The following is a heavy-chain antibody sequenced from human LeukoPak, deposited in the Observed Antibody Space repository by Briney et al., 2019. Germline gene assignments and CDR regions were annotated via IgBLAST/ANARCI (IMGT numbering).Heavy chain of an antibody. CDR3: ARPYSSAWYGAFHI. Sequence: SETLSLTCTVSDGSISSYYWSWIRQPPGKGLEWIGYFYYSGSIKYNPSLKSRVTISVDTSKNQFSLKLSYVTAADTAVYYCARPYSSAWYGAFHIWGQGTKVTVSS. V-gene: IGHV4-59*08. J-gene: IGHJ3*02. CDR1: DGSISSYY. CDR2: FYYSGSI. D-gene: IGHD6-19*01.